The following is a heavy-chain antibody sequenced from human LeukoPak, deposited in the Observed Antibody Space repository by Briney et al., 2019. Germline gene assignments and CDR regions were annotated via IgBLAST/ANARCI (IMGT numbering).Heavy chain of an antibody. D-gene: IGHD3-3*01. J-gene: IGHJ5*02. CDR1: GYTFTGYY. Sequence: ASVKVSCKASGYTFTGYYMRWVRQAPGQGLEWMGWINPNSGGTDYAQKFQGRVTMTRDTSISTAYMELSRLRSDDTAMYYCASGPGLTIFGVVPGGWFDPWGQGTLVTVSS. V-gene: IGHV1-2*02. CDR2: INPNSGGT. CDR3: ASGPGLTIFGVVPGGWFDP.